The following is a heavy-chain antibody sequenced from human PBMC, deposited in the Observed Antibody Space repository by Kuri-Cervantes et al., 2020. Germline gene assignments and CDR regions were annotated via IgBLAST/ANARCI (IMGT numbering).Heavy chain of an antibody. J-gene: IGHJ6*02. CDR2: FDPEDGET. Sequence: ASVKVSCKVSGYTLTELSMHWVRQAPGKGLEWMGGFDPEDGETIYAQKFQGRVTMTEDTSTDTAYMELSSLRSEDTAVYYCATEQKQWLVPPHSGGMDVWGQGTTVTVSS. CDR1: GYTLTELS. V-gene: IGHV1-24*01. CDR3: ATEQKQWLVPPHSGGMDV. D-gene: IGHD6-19*01.